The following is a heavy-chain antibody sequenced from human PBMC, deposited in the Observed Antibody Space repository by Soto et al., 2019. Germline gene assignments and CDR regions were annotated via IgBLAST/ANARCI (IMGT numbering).Heavy chain of an antibody. CDR1: GFTFSSYA. CDR2: ISYDGSNK. D-gene: IGHD2-2*02. CDR3: ARNPYCSSTSCYTDYYGMDV. J-gene: IGHJ6*02. Sequence: PGGSLRLSCAASGFTFSSYAMHWVRQAPGKGLEWVAVISYDGSNKYYADSVKGRFTISRDNSKNTLYLQMNSLRAEDTAVYYCARNPYCSSTSCYTDYYGMDVWGQGTTVTVSS. V-gene: IGHV3-30-3*01.